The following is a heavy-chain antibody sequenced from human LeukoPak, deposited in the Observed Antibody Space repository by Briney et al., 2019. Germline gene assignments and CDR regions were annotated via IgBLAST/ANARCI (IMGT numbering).Heavy chain of an antibody. CDR2: ISGSGGST. Sequence: GGSLRLSCSASGFTFSSYAMSWVRQAPGKGLEWVSAISGSGGSTYYADSVKGRFTISRDNSKTTLYLQMNSLRAEDTAVYYCAKRWFGELGGGYYFDYWGQGSLVTVSS. J-gene: IGHJ4*02. CDR3: AKRWFGELGGGYYFDY. V-gene: IGHV3-23*01. CDR1: GFTFSSYA. D-gene: IGHD3-10*01.